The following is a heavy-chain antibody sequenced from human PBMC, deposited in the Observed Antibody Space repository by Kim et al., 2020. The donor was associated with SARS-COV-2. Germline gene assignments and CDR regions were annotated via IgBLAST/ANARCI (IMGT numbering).Heavy chain of an antibody. CDR2: ISHDGTKK. CDR1: GLTFSTYG. Sequence: GGSLRLSCAVSGLTFSTYGMHWVRQAPGKGLERVATISHDGTKKHYGDSVKGRFTISREDSKNTLYLQMNSLRPEDTALYYCVKGGDGYNFAFDIWGQGTMVTVSS. CDR3: VKGGDGYNFAFDI. J-gene: IGHJ3*02. V-gene: IGHV3-30*18. D-gene: IGHD5-12*01.